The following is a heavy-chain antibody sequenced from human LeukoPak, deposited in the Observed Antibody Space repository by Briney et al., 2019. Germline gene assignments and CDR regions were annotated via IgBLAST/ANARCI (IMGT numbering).Heavy chain of an antibody. V-gene: IGHV4-39*07. Sequence: SETLSLTCTVSGGSISSSSYYWGWIRQPPGKGLEWIGSIYYSGSTYYNPSLKSRVTISVDTSKNQFSLKLSSVTAADTAVYYCARDRNYYDSSGYRKGDAFDIWGQGTMVTVSS. CDR1: GGSISSSSYY. CDR2: IYYSGST. J-gene: IGHJ3*02. CDR3: ARDRNYYDSSGYRKGDAFDI. D-gene: IGHD3-22*01.